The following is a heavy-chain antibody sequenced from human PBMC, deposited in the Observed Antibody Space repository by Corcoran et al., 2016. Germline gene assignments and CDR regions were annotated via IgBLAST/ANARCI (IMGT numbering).Heavy chain of an antibody. J-gene: IGHJ6*02. CDR2: VYPGDSDT. CDR3: ASEGGCVDTVRGGMDV. CDR1: GYSFTSYW. D-gene: IGHD5-18*01. Sequence: EVQLVPSGAEVKKPGESLKISCKGSGYSFTSYWNGWVRQMPGKGREWMGIVYPGDSDTRNSPAFQGQVTISADKSISTANLQWSSRKASDTAVYYGASEGGCVDTVRGGMDVWGQGTTVTVSS. V-gene: IGHV5-51*01.